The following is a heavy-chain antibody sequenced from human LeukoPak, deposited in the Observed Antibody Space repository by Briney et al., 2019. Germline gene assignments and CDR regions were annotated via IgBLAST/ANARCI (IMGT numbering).Heavy chain of an antibody. CDR3: ARDQVPAAIGGLYYYYGMDV. CDR1: GFTFSSYE. D-gene: IGHD2-2*01. Sequence: GGSLRLSCAASGFTFSSYEMNWVRQALGKGLEWVSYISSSGSTIYYADSVKGRFTISRDNAKNSLYLQMNSLRAEDTAVYYCARDQVPAAIGGLYYYYGMDVWGQGTTVTVSS. J-gene: IGHJ6*02. V-gene: IGHV3-48*03. CDR2: ISSSGSTI.